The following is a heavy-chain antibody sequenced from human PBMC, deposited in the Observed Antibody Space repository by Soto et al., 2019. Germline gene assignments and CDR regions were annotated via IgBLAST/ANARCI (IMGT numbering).Heavy chain of an antibody. D-gene: IGHD5-18*01. J-gene: IGHJ4*02. CDR1: GFSFDDYA. V-gene: IGHV3-9*01. CDR3: AKDNGHSYGYYFDY. Sequence: GGSLRLSCAASGFSFDDYAMHWGRQAPGKGLEWVSGISWNSVSICYADSVKGRFTISRDNAKNSLYLQMNSLRAEDTALYYCAKDNGHSYGYYFDYWGQGTLVTVSS. CDR2: ISWNSVSI.